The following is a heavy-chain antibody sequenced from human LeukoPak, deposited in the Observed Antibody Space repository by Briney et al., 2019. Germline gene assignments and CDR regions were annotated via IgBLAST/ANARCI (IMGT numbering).Heavy chain of an antibody. J-gene: IGHJ3*02. CDR3: AKWMSRIQAFDN. V-gene: IGHV3-23*01. CDR2: IGGSGGAI. D-gene: IGHD5-12*01. Sequence: PGGSLRLSCAASGFIFSNYDMSWVRQAPGKGLEWVACIGGSGGAILYADSVKGRFTISRDNSKSTLYLQMNSLRADDTALYFCAKWMSRIQAFDNWGQGTMVTVS. CDR1: GFIFSNYD.